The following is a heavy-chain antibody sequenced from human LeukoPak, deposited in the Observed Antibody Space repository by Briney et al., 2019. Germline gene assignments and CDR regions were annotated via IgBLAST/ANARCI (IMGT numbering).Heavy chain of an antibody. CDR2: IYYTGVT. Sequence: KPSETLSLTCTVSGGSISSYYWSWIRQPPGKGLEWIGYIYYTGVTNYSPSLKRRLTISLDTAMKQFSLNLRSVTAADTAMYYCARGGSGYPLDYWGQGTLVTVSS. J-gene: IGHJ4*02. V-gene: IGHV4-59*01. D-gene: IGHD3-22*01. CDR3: ARGGSGYPLDY. CDR1: GGSISSYY.